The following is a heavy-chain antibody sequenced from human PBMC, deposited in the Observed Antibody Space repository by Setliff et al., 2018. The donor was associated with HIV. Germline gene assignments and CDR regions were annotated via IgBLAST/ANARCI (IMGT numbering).Heavy chain of an antibody. CDR1: GDSSSSHC. Sequence: SETLSLTCSVSGDSSSSHCWSWVRQSPGKGLEWIGSVYHSGRTNYSPSLKSRVTISIDTSKNQFSLRLSSVTAADTAMYYCARGGFQRILVVVSATPYFDSWGQGTLVTVSS. D-gene: IGHD2-15*01. V-gene: IGHV4-59*11. CDR3: ARGGFQRILVVVSATPYFDS. CDR2: VYHSGRT. J-gene: IGHJ4*02.